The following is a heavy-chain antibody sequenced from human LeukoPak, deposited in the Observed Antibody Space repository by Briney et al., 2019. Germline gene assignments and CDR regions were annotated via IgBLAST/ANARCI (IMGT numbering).Heavy chain of an antibody. J-gene: IGHJ4*02. V-gene: IGHV4-34*01. CDR3: ARTYGSGRIFDY. CDR2: INHSGST. D-gene: IGHD3-10*01. Sequence: SETLSLTCAVYGGSFSGYYCSWIRQPPGKGLEWIGEINHSGSTNYNPSLKSRVTISVDTSKNQFSLKLSSVTAADTAVYYCARTYGSGRIFDYWGQGTLVTVSS. CDR1: GGSFSGYY.